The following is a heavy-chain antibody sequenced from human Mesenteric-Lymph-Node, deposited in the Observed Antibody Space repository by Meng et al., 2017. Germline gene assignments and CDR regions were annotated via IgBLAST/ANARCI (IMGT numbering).Heavy chain of an antibody. D-gene: IGHD2-15*01. CDR3: ARRERGHCSDGACYWGGITY. V-gene: IGHV1-69*13. CDR1: GYTFSNYF. J-gene: IGHJ4*02. Sequence: SVKVSCKTSGYTFSNYFMHWVRQAPGQGLEWMGGIIPIFGTANYAQKFQGRVTITADESTSTAYMELSSLRSEDTAVYYCARRERGHCSDGACYWGGITYWGQGTLVTVSS. CDR2: IIPIFGTA.